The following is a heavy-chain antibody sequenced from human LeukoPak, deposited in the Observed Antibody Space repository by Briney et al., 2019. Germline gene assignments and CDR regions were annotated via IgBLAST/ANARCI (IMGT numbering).Heavy chain of an antibody. D-gene: IGHD1/OR15-1a*01. CDR2: INPNNGDT. CDR1: GYIFTTYF. Sequence: GASVKVSCKASGYIFTTYFIHWVRQAPGQGLEWMGWINPNNGDTNYVQKFQGRVTMTEDTSTDTAYMELSSLRSEDTAVYYCATSGWASQNWFDPWGQGTLVTVSS. V-gene: IGHV1-2*02. CDR3: ATSGWASQNWFDP. J-gene: IGHJ5*02.